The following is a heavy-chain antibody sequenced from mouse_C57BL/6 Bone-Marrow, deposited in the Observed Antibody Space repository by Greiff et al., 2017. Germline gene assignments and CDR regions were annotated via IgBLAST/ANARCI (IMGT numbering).Heavy chain of an antibody. Sequence: QVQLQQSGAELARPGASVKLSCKASGYTFTSYGISWVKQRTGQGLEWIGEIYPRSGNTYYNEKFKGKATLTADKSSSTAYMELRSLTSDDSAVYFCARDDYYGSSYERTNFDYWGQGTTLTVSS. CDR3: ARDDYYGSSYERTNFDY. J-gene: IGHJ2*01. D-gene: IGHD1-1*01. CDR2: IYPRSGNT. V-gene: IGHV1-81*01. CDR1: GYTFTSYG.